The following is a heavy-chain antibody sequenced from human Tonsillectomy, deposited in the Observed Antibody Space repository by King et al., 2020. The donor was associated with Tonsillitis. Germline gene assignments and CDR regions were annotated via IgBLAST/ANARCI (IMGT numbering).Heavy chain of an antibody. D-gene: IGHD3-10*01. CDR3: ARYGITISAYYMDV. J-gene: IGHJ6*03. CDR1: GGTFSSYA. CDR2: IIPSFDTA. Sequence: QLVQSGAEVKKPGSSVKVSCKASGGTFSSYAISWVRQAPGQGLEWMGGIIPSFDTANYAQKFQGRVTSTADKSTSTAYMALSSLRSEDTAVYYCARYGITISAYYMDVWGKGTTVTVSS. V-gene: IGHV1-69*06.